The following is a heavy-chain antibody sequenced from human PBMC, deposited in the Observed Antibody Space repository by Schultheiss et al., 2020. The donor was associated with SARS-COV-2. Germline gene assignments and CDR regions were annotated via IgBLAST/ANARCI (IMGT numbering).Heavy chain of an antibody. Sequence: SVKVSCKTSAGTFSSYAISWVRQAPGQGLEWMGRIIPILGIANYAQKFQGRVTITADKSTSTAYMELSSLRSEDTAVYYCARVPYCGGDCENRAFDIWGQVTSVTVSS. CDR1: AGTFSSYA. D-gene: IGHD2-21*02. J-gene: IGHJ3*02. V-gene: IGHV1-69*04. CDR3: ARVPYCGGDCENRAFDI. CDR2: IIPILGIA.